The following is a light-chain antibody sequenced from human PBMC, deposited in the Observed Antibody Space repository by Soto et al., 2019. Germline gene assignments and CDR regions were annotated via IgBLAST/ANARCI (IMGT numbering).Light chain of an antibody. CDR2: DAS. CDR1: QSVSSY. V-gene: IGKV3-11*01. Sequence: EIVLTQSPATLSLSPGERATLSCRASQSVSSYLAWYQQKPGQAPRLLIYDASNRATGIPARFSGSGSGTDFTLPISSLEPDAFAVYYCQQRSDWPYTFGGGTKVQIK. J-gene: IGKJ4*01. CDR3: QQRSDWPYT.